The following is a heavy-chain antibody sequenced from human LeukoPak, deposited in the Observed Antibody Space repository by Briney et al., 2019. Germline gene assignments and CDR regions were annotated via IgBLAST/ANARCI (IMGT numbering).Heavy chain of an antibody. Sequence: GGSLRLSCAASGFTFRNYGMHWVRQAPGKGLEWVAFIRYDGSNKYYADSVKGRFTISRDNSKNTLYLQMSSQRAEDTAVYYCAKDLNYGDLLDYWGQGTLVTVSS. D-gene: IGHD4-17*01. V-gene: IGHV3-30*02. CDR1: GFTFRNYG. CDR3: AKDLNYGDLLDY. J-gene: IGHJ4*02. CDR2: IRYDGSNK.